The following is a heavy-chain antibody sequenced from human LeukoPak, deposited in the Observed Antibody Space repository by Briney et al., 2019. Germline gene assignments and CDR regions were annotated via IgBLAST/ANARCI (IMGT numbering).Heavy chain of an antibody. V-gene: IGHV3-30*18. CDR3: AKGSIDWYYFDY. CDR1: GFSFSTYN. Sequence: GGSLRLSCAASGFSFSTYNVHWVRQAPGKGLEWVAVISSDGSHKYWADSVKGRFTISRDNSKNTVYLQMNSLRAEDTAVYYCAKGSIDWYYFDYWGQGTLVTVSS. CDR2: ISSDGSHK. D-gene: IGHD3-9*01. J-gene: IGHJ4*02.